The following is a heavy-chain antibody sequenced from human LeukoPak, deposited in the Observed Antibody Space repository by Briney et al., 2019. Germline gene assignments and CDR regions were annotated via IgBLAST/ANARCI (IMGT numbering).Heavy chain of an antibody. V-gene: IGHV4-59*01. Sequence: PSETLSLTCTVSGGSISSYYWSWIRQPPGKGLEWIGYIYYSGSTNYNPSLKSRVTIAVATSKNQFSLKLSSVTAADTAVYYCARDYCSGGSCYWDYWGQGTLVTVSS. CDR2: IYYSGST. CDR3: ARDYCSGGSCYWDY. J-gene: IGHJ4*02. CDR1: GGSISSYY. D-gene: IGHD2-15*01.